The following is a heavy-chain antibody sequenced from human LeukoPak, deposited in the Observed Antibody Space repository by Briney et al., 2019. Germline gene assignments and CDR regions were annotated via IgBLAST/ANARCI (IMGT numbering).Heavy chain of an antibody. D-gene: IGHD3-10*01. J-gene: IGHJ4*02. Sequence: GASVKVSCKASGYTFTSYDINWVRQATGQGLEWMGWMNPNSGNTGYAQKFQGRVTMTRNTSISTAYMELSSLRSEDTAVYYCAVNGGSGSYLETTYYFDYWGQGTLVTVSS. CDR1: GYTFTSYD. V-gene: IGHV1-8*01. CDR3: AVNGGSGSYLETTYYFDY. CDR2: MNPNSGNT.